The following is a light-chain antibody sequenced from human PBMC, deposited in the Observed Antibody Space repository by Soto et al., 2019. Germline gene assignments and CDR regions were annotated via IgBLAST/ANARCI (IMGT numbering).Light chain of an antibody. Sequence: QSVLTQPPSASGTPGQTVTISCSGSSSNIGSNAVSWYQHFPGTAPKVLIYSDDQRPSGVPDRFSGSKSGTSASLAITGFQTGDEADYYCGSWDSSLSAYVFGTGTKLTVL. V-gene: IGLV1-44*01. J-gene: IGLJ1*01. CDR3: GSWDSSLSAYV. CDR2: SDD. CDR1: SSNIGSNA.